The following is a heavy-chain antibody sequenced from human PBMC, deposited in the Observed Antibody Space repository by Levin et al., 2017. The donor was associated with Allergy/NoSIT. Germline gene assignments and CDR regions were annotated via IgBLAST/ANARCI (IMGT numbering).Heavy chain of an antibody. V-gene: IGHV1-2*04. CDR3: ARAGAGTDYYYGMDV. J-gene: IGHJ6*02. CDR2: INPNSGGT. D-gene: IGHD6-13*01. Sequence: ASVKVSCKASGYTFTGYYMHWVRQAPGQGLEWMGWINPNSGGTNYAQKFQGWVTMTRDTSISTAYMELSRLRSDDTAVYYCARAGAGTDYYYGMDVWGQGTTVTVSS. CDR1: GYTFTGYY.